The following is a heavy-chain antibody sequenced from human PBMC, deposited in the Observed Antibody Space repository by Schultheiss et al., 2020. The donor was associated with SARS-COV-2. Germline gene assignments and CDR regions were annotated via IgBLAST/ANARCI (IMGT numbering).Heavy chain of an antibody. CDR1: GFTFGDYA. Sequence: GGSLRLSCTASGFTFGDYAMSWVRQAPGKGLEWVGFIRSKAYGGTTEYAASVKGRFTISRDDSKSIAYLQMNSLKTEDTAVYYCTRESPRSAVAATLFDYWGQGTLVTVSS. V-gene: IGHV3-49*04. CDR3: TRESPRSAVAATLFDY. J-gene: IGHJ4*02. CDR2: IRSKAYGGTT. D-gene: IGHD2-15*01.